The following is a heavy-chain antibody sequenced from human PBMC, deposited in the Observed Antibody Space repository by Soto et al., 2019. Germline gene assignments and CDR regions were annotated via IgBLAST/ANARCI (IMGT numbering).Heavy chain of an antibody. CDR2: ISGSGDST. J-gene: IGHJ5*02. CDR1: GFTFSSYA. Sequence: EVQLLESGGGLVQPGGSLRLSCAASGFTFSSYAMRWVRQAPGKGLEWVSAISGSGDSTYYADSVKGRFTVARDNSKNTLYLPMNSLIAEDTAVYYFARRGSGSYYESWGQGTLVTVSS. D-gene: IGHD1-26*01. V-gene: IGHV3-23*01. CDR3: ARRGSGSYYES.